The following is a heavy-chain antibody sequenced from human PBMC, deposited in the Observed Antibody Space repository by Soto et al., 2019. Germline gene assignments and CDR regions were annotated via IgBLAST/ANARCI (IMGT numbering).Heavy chain of an antibody. CDR2: INPNSGVT. CDR3: AIGYCSSTSCRPHYYYGMDV. CDR1: GYTFTGYY. J-gene: IGHJ6*02. D-gene: IGHD2-2*01. V-gene: IGHV1-2*04. Sequence: QVQLVQSGAEVKKPGASVKVSCKASGYTFTGYYMHWVRQAPGQGLEWMGWINPNSGVTNYAQKVQGWVTMTRDTSIRTAYIELSRPRSDDTAVYYCAIGYCSSTSCRPHYYYGMDVWGQGTTVTVSS.